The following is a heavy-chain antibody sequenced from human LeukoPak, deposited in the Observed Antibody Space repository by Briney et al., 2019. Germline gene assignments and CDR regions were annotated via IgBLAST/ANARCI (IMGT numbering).Heavy chain of an antibody. CDR2: IIPNIGTA. J-gene: IGHJ5*02. CDR3: ARDALTRGRFDP. D-gene: IGHD1-14*01. V-gene: IGHV1-69*06. CDR1: GGTFSSYA. Sequence: ASVKVSCKASGGTFSSYAISWVRQAPGQGLEWMGWIIPNIGTANYAQKFQGRVTITADKSTSTAYMELSSLRSEDTAVYYCARDALTRGRFDPWGQGTLVTVSS.